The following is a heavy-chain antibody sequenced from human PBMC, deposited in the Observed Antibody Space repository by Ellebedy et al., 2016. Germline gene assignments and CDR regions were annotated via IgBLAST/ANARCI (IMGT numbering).Heavy chain of an antibody. CDR3: ARAGEAIFGVVMPFDP. J-gene: IGHJ5*02. D-gene: IGHD3-3*01. Sequence: GGSLRLXXAASGFTFSSYAMHWVRQAPGKGLEWVAVISYDGSNKYYADSVKGRFTISRDNSKNTLYLQMNSLRAEDTAVYYCARAGEAIFGVVMPFDPWGQGTLVTVSS. CDR1: GFTFSSYA. CDR2: ISYDGSNK. V-gene: IGHV3-30-3*01.